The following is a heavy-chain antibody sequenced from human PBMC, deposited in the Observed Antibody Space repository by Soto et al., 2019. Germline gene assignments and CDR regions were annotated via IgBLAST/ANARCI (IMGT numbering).Heavy chain of an antibody. CDR3: ARRSDYFDP. Sequence: SETLSLTCVVSCGSMTDYCWSWTRQAAGEGLEWIGFVFYSGTAKYNPSLKSRVTLSVDTSKNEFSLPLTSVTAADTAVYYCARRSDYFDPWGKGTRVTVSS. D-gene: IGHD4-17*01. CDR1: CGSMTDYC. CDR2: VFYSGTA. V-gene: IGHV4-59*01. J-gene: IGHJ5*02.